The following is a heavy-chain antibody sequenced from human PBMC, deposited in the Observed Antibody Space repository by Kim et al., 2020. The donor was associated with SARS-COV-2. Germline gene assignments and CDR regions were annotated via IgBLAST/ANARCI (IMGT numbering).Heavy chain of an antibody. J-gene: IGHJ5*01. CDR1: GDRFTTFS. D-gene: IGHD3-16*01. Sequence: ASVKVSCKASGDRFTTFSMHWVRQAPRQRLEWMGWIHAANGNTVYAESFHGRITISRDTSAETVYMELSSLTSTDTAMYYCTKDLSYGGLAFGSWGQGTLVSVSS. CDR2: IHAANGNT. V-gene: IGHV1-3*01. CDR3: TKDLSYGGLAFGS.